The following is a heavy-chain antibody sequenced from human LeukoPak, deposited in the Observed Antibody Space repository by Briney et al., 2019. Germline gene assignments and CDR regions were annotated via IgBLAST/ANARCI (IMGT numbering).Heavy chain of an antibody. D-gene: IGHD2-15*01. V-gene: IGHV3-23*01. Sequence: TGGSLRLSCAASGFSFSSYSMNWVRQAPGKGLEWVSSITGSTRSTYYADPVKGRFTISRDNSKNMLYLQMNSLRAEDTAIYYCAKDQLNRFCSAGSCSITHDCWGQGTLVTVSS. CDR3: AKDQLNRFCSAGSCSITHDC. CDR2: ITGSTRST. J-gene: IGHJ4*02. CDR1: GFSFSSYS.